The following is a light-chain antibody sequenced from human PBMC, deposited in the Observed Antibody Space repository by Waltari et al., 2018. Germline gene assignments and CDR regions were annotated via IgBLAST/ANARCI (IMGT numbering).Light chain of an antibody. CDR2: VAS. Sequence: EIVLTQSPGTLSLSPGERATLFCRATQSVENDYVAWYQQKPCQAPRTLMFVASSRATGIPARFSGSWSVTDFTLTISRLEPEDFAVYYCQQYSSPPLTFGGGTRVEI. CDR3: QQYSSPPLT. J-gene: IGKJ4*01. V-gene: IGKV3-20*01. CDR1: QSVENDY.